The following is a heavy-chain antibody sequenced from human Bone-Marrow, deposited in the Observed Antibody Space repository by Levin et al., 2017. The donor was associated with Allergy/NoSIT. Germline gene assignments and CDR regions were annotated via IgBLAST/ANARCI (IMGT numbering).Heavy chain of an antibody. CDR3: ARPGYCSGSVCNQIGWFDAYDV. CDR1: GASIDSGIHF. Sequence: SETLSLTCTVSGASIDSGIHFWAWIRQSPGKGLEWIGSISYNGRTYYNPSLKSRLIISVDTSNNFFSLKLSSVTPADTGVYYCARPGYCSGSVCNQIGWFDAYDVWGPGRMVTVSS. D-gene: IGHD2-15*01. J-gene: IGHJ3*01. V-gene: IGHV4-39*01. CDR2: ISYNGRT.